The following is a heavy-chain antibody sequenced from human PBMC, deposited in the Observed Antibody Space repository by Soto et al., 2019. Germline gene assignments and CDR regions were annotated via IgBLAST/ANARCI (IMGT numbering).Heavy chain of an antibody. D-gene: IGHD6-13*01. Sequence: PEETLSLTFTVSGGSVSSGSSYWSWIRQPPGKGLEWIGYIYYSGSTNYNPALKSRVTISVDTSKNQFSLKLSSVTAADTAVYYCARVNPEQQLVRGAFDIWGQGTMVTVSS. V-gene: IGHV4-61*01. J-gene: IGHJ3*02. CDR3: ARVNPEQQLVRGAFDI. CDR1: GGSVSSGSSY. CDR2: IYYSGST.